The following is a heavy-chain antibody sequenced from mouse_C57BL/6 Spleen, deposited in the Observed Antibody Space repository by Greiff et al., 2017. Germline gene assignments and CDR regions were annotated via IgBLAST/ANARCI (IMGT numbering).Heavy chain of an antibody. Sequence: QVQLQQPGAELVMPGASVKLSCKASGYTFTSYWMHWVKQRPGQGLEWIGEIDPSDSYTNYNQKFKGKSTMTVDKSTSTAYMQLSSLTSEDSAVYYCARRYFDYWGQGTTLTVSS. CDR1: GYTFTSYW. CDR3: ARRYFDY. J-gene: IGHJ2*01. CDR2: IDPSDSYT. V-gene: IGHV1-69*01.